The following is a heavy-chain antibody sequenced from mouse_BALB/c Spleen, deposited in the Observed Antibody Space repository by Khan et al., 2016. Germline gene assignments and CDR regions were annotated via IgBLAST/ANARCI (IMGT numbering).Heavy chain of an antibody. CDR2: IDPANGNT. J-gene: IGHJ4*01. CDR3: ARWRGNYAMDY. V-gene: IGHV14-3*02. CDR1: GFNIKDTY. Sequence: VQLQQPGAELVKPGASVKLSCTASGFNIKDTYMHWVKQRPEQGLEWIGRIDPANGNTKYDPKFQGKATITADTSSNTAYLQLSSLTSEDTAVYYCARWRGNYAMDYWGQGASVTVSS.